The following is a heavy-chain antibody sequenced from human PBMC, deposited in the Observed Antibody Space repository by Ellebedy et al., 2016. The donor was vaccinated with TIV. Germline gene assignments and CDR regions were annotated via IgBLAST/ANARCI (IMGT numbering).Heavy chain of an antibody. J-gene: IGHJ4*02. V-gene: IGHV3-23*01. CDR3: AKDHPRSIPVADRDPYYFDY. D-gene: IGHD6-19*01. CDR1: GFTFSSYA. Sequence: GESLKISCAASGFTFSSYAMSWVRQAPGKGLEWVSGISVNGDDTYYADSVKGRFTISRDNSKNMVYLQMNSLRAEDTALYYCAKDHPRSIPVADRDPYYFDYWGQGTLVTVSS. CDR2: ISVNGDDT.